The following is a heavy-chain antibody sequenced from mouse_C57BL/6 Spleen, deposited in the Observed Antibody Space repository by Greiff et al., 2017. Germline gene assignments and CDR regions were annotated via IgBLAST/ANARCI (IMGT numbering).Heavy chain of an antibody. V-gene: IGHV1-19*01. Sequence: EVKLMESGPVLVKPGASVKMSCKASGYTFTDYYMNWVKQSHGKSLEWIGVINPYNGGTSYNQKFKGKATLTVDKSSSTAYMELNSLTSEDSAVYYCAREGTGTYWYFDVWGTGTTVTVSS. J-gene: IGHJ1*03. CDR1: GYTFTDYY. D-gene: IGHD4-1*01. CDR2: INPYNGGT. CDR3: AREGTGTYWYFDV.